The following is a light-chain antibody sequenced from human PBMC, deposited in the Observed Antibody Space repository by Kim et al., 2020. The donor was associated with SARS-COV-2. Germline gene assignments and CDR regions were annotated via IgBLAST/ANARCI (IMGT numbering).Light chain of an antibody. CDR3: FSHTNTDTGV. Sequence: GQSITISCTGTSSDVGGYDYVSWYQQHPDKAPKVIIYGVTKRPSGVSDRFSGSKSGNTASLTISGLQAEDEADYYCFSHTNTDTGVFGGGTQLTVL. CDR2: GVT. CDR1: SSDVGGYDY. V-gene: IGLV2-14*03. J-gene: IGLJ3*02.